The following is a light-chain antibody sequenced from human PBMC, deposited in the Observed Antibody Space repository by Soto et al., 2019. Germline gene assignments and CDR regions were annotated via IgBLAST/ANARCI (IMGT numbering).Light chain of an antibody. CDR1: SSDVGTYNY. CDR2: DVS. V-gene: IGLV2-14*01. Sequence: QSAVTQPASVAGSPGQSITISCTGTSSDVGTYNYVSWYQHRPGKAPKLMIYDVSYRPSEVSNRFSGSKSANTASLTISGLHAEDESDYYCTSYTTSNTHVFGGGTKLTVL. CDR3: TSYTTSNTHV. J-gene: IGLJ3*02.